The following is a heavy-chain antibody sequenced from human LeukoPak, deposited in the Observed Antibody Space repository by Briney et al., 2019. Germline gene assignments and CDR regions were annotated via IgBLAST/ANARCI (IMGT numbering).Heavy chain of an antibody. CDR2: IYHSGST. V-gene: IGHV4-4*02. CDR1: GGSISSSNW. J-gene: IGHJ3*02. Sequence: ASETLSLTCAVSGGSISSSNWWSWVRQPPGKGLEWIGEIYHSGSTNYNPSLKSRVTISVDKSKNQFSLKLSSVTAADTAVYYCARGGTPADFWSGYYTGFVLENAFDIWGQGTMVTVSS. CDR3: ARGGTPADFWSGYYTGFVLENAFDI. D-gene: IGHD3-3*01.